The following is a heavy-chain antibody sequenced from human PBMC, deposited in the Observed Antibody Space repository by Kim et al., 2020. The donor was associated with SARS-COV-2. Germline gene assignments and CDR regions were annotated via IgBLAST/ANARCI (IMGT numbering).Heavy chain of an antibody. CDR2: ISSSGSTI. V-gene: IGHV3-48*03. Sequence: GGSLRLSCAASGFTFSSYEMNWVRQAPGKGLEWVSYISSSGSTIYYADSVKGRFTISRDNAKNSLYLQMNSLRAEDTAVYYCARDLGRKYCSSTSCSLYYYGMDVWGQGTTVTVSS. CDR3: ARDLGRKYCSSTSCSLYYYGMDV. CDR1: GFTFSSYE. J-gene: IGHJ6*02. D-gene: IGHD2-2*01.